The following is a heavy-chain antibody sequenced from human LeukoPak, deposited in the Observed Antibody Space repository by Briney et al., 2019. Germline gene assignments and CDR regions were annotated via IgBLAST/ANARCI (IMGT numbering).Heavy chain of an antibody. CDR2: INHSGST. CDR3: ASFGSYDVAVDY. D-gene: IGHD1-26*01. V-gene: IGHV4-34*01. CDR1: GGSFSGYY. Sequence: PSETLSLTCAVYGGSFSGYYWSWIRQPPGKGLEWIGEINHSGSTNCNPSLKSRVTISVDTSKNQFSLKLSSVTAADTAVYYCASFGSYDVAVDYWGQGTLVTVPS. J-gene: IGHJ4*02.